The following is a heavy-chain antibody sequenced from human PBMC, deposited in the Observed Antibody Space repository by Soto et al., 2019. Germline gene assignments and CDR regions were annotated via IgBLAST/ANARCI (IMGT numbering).Heavy chain of an antibody. D-gene: IGHD6-6*01. Sequence: GASVKVSCKASGGTFSSYTISWVRQAPGQGLEWMGRIIPILGIANYAQKFQGRVTITADKSTSTAYMELSSLRSEDTAVYYCVRDSGEQLVRRGFYYYYMDVWGKGTTVTVSS. V-gene: IGHV1-69*04. CDR1: GGTFSSYT. CDR3: VRDSGEQLVRRGFYYYYMDV. J-gene: IGHJ6*03. CDR2: IIPILGIA.